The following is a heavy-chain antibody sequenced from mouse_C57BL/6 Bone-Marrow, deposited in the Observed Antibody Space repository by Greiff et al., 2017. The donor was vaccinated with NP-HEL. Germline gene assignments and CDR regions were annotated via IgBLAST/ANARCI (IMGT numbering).Heavy chain of an antibody. Sequence: QVHVKQSGAELVKPGASVKLSCKASGYTFTSSWMHWVKQRPGRGLEWIGRLSPNSGGTNYNEKFKSKATLTVATSSSTAYMQRSSRTSDDAAVYYCARSHGYYFYCDYWGQGTTRTVSS. CDR2: LSPNSGGT. J-gene: IGHJ2*01. V-gene: IGHV1-72*01. CDR1: GYTFTSSW. CDR3: ARSHGYYFYCDY. D-gene: IGHD2-3*01.